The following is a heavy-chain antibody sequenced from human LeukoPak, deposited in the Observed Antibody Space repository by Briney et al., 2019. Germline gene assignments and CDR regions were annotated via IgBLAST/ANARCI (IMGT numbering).Heavy chain of an antibody. D-gene: IGHD2-15*01. V-gene: IGHV3-21*01. CDR2: ISSGSTYK. Sequence: GGSLRLSCAASGFTFSTYSMNSVRQAPGKGLEWVSSISSGSTYKYYADSVTGRFTISRDNAKNSLYLQMNSLRAEDTAVYYCARDVSRISDYWGQGTLVTVSS. J-gene: IGHJ4*02. CDR3: ARDVSRISDY. CDR1: GFTFSTYS.